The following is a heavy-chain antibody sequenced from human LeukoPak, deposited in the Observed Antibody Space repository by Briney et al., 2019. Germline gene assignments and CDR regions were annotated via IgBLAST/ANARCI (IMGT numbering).Heavy chain of an antibody. CDR2: INPNSGGT. J-gene: IGHJ4*02. CDR1: GYTFTGYY. Sequence: ASVKVSCKASGYTFTGYYMHWVRQAPGQGLEWMGWINPNSGGTNYAQKFQGRVTMTRDTSISTAYMELSRLRSDDTAVYYCARARIAAAGTIYYFDYWGQGTLVTVSS. CDR3: ARARIAAAGTIYYFDY. D-gene: IGHD6-13*01. V-gene: IGHV1-2*02.